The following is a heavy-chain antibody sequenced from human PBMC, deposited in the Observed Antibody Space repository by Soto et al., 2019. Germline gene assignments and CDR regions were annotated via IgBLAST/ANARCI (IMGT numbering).Heavy chain of an antibody. Sequence: PSETLSLTCTVSGGSISSGDYYWSWIRQPPGKGLEWIGYIYYSGSTYYNPSLKSRVTISVDTSKNQFSLKLSSVTAADTAVYYCSCIFPGGYGYDFDYWGQGTLVTVSS. CDR2: IYYSGST. CDR3: SCIFPGGYGYDFDY. D-gene: IGHD5-12*01. CDR1: GGSISSGDYY. J-gene: IGHJ4*02. V-gene: IGHV4-30-4*01.